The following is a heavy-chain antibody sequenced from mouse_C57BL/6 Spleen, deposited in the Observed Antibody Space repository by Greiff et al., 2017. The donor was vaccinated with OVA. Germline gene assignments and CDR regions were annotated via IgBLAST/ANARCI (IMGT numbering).Heavy chain of an antibody. V-gene: IGHV5-4*01. CDR3: AREDPNWDVNYAMDY. J-gene: IGHJ4*01. D-gene: IGHD4-1*01. CDR1: GFTFSSYA. CDR2: ISDGGSYT. Sequence: EVQVVESGGGLVKPGGSLKLSCAASGFTFSSYAMSWVRQTPEKRLEWVATISDGGSYTYYPDNVKGRFTISRDNAKNNLYLQMSHLKSEDTAMYYCAREDPNWDVNYAMDYWGQGTSVTVSS.